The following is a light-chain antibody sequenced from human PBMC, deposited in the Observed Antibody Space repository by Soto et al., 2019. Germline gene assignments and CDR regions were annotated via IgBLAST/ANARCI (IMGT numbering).Light chain of an antibody. Sequence: QSALTQPRSVSGSPGQSVTISCTGTSSDVGTYTYVSWYQQHPGKAPKLIIYDVIKRPSGVPDRLSGSKSGNTASLTISGLQAEDEADYYCCSYAGGYTHVFGTGTKVTV. CDR2: DVI. J-gene: IGLJ1*01. CDR3: CSYAGGYTHV. CDR1: SSDVGTYTY. V-gene: IGLV2-11*01.